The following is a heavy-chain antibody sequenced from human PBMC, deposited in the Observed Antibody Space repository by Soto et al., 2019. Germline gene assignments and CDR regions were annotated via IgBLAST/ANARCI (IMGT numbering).Heavy chain of an antibody. J-gene: IGHJ6*03. Sequence: VQLLESGGGLVQPGGSLRLSCAASGFTFSSYAMSWVRQAPGKGLEWVSAISGSGGSTYYADSVKGRFTISRDNSKNTLYLQMNSLRAEDTAVYYCAKSLGTVTTFYYYYMGVWGKGTTVTVSS. CDR3: AKSLGTVTTFYYYYMGV. CDR2: ISGSGGST. D-gene: IGHD4-17*01. V-gene: IGHV3-23*01. CDR1: GFTFSSYA.